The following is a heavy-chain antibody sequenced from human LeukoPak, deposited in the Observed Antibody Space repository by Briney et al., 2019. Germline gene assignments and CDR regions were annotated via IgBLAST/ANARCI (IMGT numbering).Heavy chain of an antibody. CDR1: GGSISSSSDY. CDR2: IYYSGST. J-gene: IGHJ5*02. V-gene: IGHV4-39*07. Sequence: SETLSVTCSVSGGSISSSSDYWDWIRQPPGKGLEWIGSIYYSGSTYYNPSLKSRVTISVDTSKNQFSLKLSSVTAADTAVYYCAREANGVGWFDPWGQGTLVTVSS. CDR3: AREANGVGWFDP. D-gene: IGHD2-8*01.